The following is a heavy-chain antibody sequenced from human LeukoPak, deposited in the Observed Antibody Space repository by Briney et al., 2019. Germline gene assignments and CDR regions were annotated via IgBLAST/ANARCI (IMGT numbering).Heavy chain of an antibody. CDR2: INSDGSST. Sequence: QPGGSLRLSCAASGFTFSTYWMHWVRQAPGKGLVWVSRINSDGSSTDYADSVKGRFTISRDNAKNTLYLQMNSLRVEDTAVYYCARLLTIAGSPLRIDYWGQGTLVTVSS. D-gene: IGHD6-13*01. CDR1: GFTFSTYW. J-gene: IGHJ4*02. V-gene: IGHV3-74*01. CDR3: ARLLTIAGSPLRIDY.